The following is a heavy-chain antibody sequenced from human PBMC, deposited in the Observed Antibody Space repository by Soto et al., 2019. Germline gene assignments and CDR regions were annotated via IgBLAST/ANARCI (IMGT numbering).Heavy chain of an antibody. J-gene: IGHJ4*02. Sequence: LXLSCVACVFTFSSYEMNWVRQAPGKGLEWVSYMSISCSTQYYADSVKGRFTIPRDSAKNALYLQMNSLRAEDKALYYCARGPATIDYWGQGTLVTVSS. CDR3: ARGPATIDY. V-gene: IGHV3-48*03. CDR2: MSISCSTQ. CDR1: VFTFSSYE.